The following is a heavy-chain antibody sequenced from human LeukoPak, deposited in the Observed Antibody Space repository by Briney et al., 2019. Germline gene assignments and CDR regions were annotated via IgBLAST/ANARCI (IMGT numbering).Heavy chain of an antibody. CDR3: TTYVGATAY. J-gene: IGHJ4*02. Sequence: PSVYLRFSSSASAFTFSNARMNWLRQAPGKGLEWVGRIKAKTDDGATDYSAPVKARFTISRDDSKTTLYLQMNGLKTEDTAIYYCTTYVGATAYWGQGTLVTVSS. V-gene: IGHV3-15*01. CDR1: AFTFSNAR. D-gene: IGHD1-26*01. CDR2: IKAKTDDGAT.